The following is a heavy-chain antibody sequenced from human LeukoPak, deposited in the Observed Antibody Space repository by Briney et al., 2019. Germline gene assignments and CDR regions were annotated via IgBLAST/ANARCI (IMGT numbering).Heavy chain of an antibody. CDR1: GDSMSGYY. CDR3: ARAFWYFDL. Sequence: SETLSLTCIVSGDSMSGYYWSWIRQPAGKGLEWIGRIYMSGSTNYNPSLRSRVTMSLDTSKNQFSPNLSSVTAADTAVYYCARAFWYFDLWGRGTLVTVSS. J-gene: IGHJ2*01. CDR2: IYMSGST. V-gene: IGHV4-4*07.